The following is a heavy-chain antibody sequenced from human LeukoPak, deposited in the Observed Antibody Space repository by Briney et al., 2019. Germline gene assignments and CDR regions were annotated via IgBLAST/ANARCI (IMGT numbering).Heavy chain of an antibody. V-gene: IGHV1-24*01. CDR1: GYTLTELS. D-gene: IGHD1-14*01. CDR2: FDPEDGET. CDR3: ATVPGTRRYFDL. J-gene: IGHJ2*01. Sequence: GASVNVSCKVSGYTLTELSMHWVRQAPGKGLEWMGGFDPEDGETIYAQKFQGRVTMTEDTSTDTAYMELSSLRSEDTAVYYCATVPGTRRYFDLWGRGTMVTVSS.